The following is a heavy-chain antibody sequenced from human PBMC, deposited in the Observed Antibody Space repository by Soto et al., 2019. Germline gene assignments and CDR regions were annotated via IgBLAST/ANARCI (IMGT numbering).Heavy chain of an antibody. CDR2: ISYDGSYE. Sequence: QVQLVESGGGVVQAGTSLRLSCAASGFTFSSYAMHWVRQAPGKGLERVALISYDGSYEYYADSVKGRFTISRDNSKSTLYLQMNSLRVEDTAVYYCASPPVEQWLSQWGQGTQVTVSS. CDR3: ASPPVEQWLSQ. CDR1: GFTFSSYA. J-gene: IGHJ4*02. D-gene: IGHD6-19*01. V-gene: IGHV3-30-3*01.